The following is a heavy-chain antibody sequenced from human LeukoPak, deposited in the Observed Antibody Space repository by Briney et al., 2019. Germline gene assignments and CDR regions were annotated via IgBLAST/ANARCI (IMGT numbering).Heavy chain of an antibody. D-gene: IGHD6-19*01. J-gene: IGHJ6*04. V-gene: IGHV1-18*01. Sequence: ASVEVPCKASGYMFTSFGNSRVRRAPGQGLEWMGWISAYNGDTKYAQKFQGRVTMTTDTSTRTAYMEVRSLRSDDAAVYYCARDRRGRAVAKPYYYNGMDVWGEGTTVTVSS. CDR1: GYMFTSFG. CDR2: ISAYNGDT. CDR3: ARDRRGRAVAKPYYYNGMDV.